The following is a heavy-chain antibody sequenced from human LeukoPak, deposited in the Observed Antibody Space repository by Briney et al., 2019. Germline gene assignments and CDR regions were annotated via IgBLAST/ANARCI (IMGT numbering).Heavy chain of an antibody. CDR3: ARGGSLRLFDY. Sequence: GGSLRLSCAASGFTFSSYAMSWVRQAPGKGLEWVSLIYSGGSTYYADSVKGRFTISRDNSKNTLYLQMNSLRAEDTAVYYCARGGSLRLFDYWGQGTLVTVSS. J-gene: IGHJ4*02. D-gene: IGHD6-13*01. CDR2: IYSGGST. CDR1: GFTFSSYA. V-gene: IGHV3-53*01.